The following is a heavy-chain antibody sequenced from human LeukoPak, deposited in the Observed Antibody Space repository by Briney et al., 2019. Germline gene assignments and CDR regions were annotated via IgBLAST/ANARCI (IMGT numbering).Heavy chain of an antibody. D-gene: IGHD5-12*01. Sequence: GGSLRLSCAASGFTFSSYWMSWVRQAPGKGLEWVANIKQDGSEKYYVDSVKGRFTISRDNAKNSLYLQMNSLRAEDTAVYYCARDPTQWLRYGHFDYWGQGTLVTVSS. J-gene: IGHJ4*02. V-gene: IGHV3-7*01. CDR3: ARDPTQWLRYGHFDY. CDR2: IKQDGSEK. CDR1: GFTFSSYW.